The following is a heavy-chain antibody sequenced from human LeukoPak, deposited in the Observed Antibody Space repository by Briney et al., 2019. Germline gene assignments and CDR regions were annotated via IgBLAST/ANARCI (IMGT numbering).Heavy chain of an antibody. CDR3: ARGRYSGYLGLGY. Sequence: ASVKVSCKASGYTFTGYYMHWVRQAPGQGLEWMGWINPSSGGTNYAQKFQGRVTMTRDTSISTAYMELSRLRSDDTAVYYCARGRYSGYLGLGYWGQGTLVTVSS. CDR2: INPSSGGT. J-gene: IGHJ4*02. CDR1: GYTFTGYY. D-gene: IGHD5-12*01. V-gene: IGHV1-2*02.